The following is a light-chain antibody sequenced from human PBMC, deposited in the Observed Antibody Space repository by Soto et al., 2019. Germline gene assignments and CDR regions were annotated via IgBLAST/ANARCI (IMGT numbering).Light chain of an antibody. CDR3: QQYGSTPLT. CDR1: QSVITY. Sequence: VFAQSPSTLSLSPGERATLSCRASQSVITYLAWYQQKPGQAPRLLIYGASSRATGIPDRFSGSGSGTDFTLTISRLEPEDVAVYYCQQYGSTPLTFGGGTKVDIK. CDR2: GAS. J-gene: IGKJ4*01. V-gene: IGKV3-20*01.